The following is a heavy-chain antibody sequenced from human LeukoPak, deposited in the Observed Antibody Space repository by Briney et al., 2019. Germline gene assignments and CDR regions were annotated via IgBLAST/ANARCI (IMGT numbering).Heavy chain of an antibody. CDR1: RFTFSSYW. V-gene: IGHV3-7*04. CDR2: IKQDGSEK. CDR3: VRAVGNSGNDY. J-gene: IGHJ4*02. Sequence: AGGSLRLSCAASRFTFSSYWMSWVRQAPGKGLEWVANIKQDGSEKYYVDSVRGRFTISRDNAKNSLYLQMNSLRAEDTAVYYCVRAVGNSGNDYWGQGTLVTVSS. D-gene: IGHD4-23*01.